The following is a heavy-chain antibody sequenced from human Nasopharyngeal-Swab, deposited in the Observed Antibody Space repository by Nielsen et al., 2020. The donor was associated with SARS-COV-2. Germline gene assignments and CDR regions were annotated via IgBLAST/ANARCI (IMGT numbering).Heavy chain of an antibody. CDR2: IFPGGSKT. CDR3: ARGGRVGSNSFLDY. D-gene: IGHD2-2*03. V-gene: IGHV5-51*01. Sequence: KVSCKVSGYVFSSYWIGWVRQMPGKGLEWRGSIFPGGSKTRYSPSFQGEVTMSADKSINTAYLQWSSLKASDTAMYYCARGGRVGSNSFLDYWGQGTLVTVSS. J-gene: IGHJ4*02. CDR1: GYVFSSYW.